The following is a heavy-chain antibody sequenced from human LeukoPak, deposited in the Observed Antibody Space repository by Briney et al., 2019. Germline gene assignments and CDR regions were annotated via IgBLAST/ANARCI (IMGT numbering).Heavy chain of an antibody. D-gene: IGHD3-22*01. Sequence: SETLSLTCTLSGDSISSSDNYWGWIRQPPGKGLEWIGSFYYIRNTYYNPSLKSRVTISVDMSKNQLSLTLTSVSAADTAVYYCARHPHYYYDNSARWGQGTLVTVSS. V-gene: IGHV4-39*01. J-gene: IGHJ4*02. CDR1: GDSISSSDNY. CDR3: ARHPHYYYDNSAR. CDR2: FYYIRNT.